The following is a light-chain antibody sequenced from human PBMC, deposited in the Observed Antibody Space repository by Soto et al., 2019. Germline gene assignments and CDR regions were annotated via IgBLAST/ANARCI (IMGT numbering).Light chain of an antibody. CDR2: EVS. CDR1: SSDVGSYNL. J-gene: IGLJ1*01. Sequence: QSALTQPASVSGSPGQSITISCTGTSSDVGSYNLVSWYQQHPGKAPKLMIYEVSKRPSGVSNRFSGSKSGNTASLTISGLQAEDEADYYCCSSAGSSSSVFGTGTRSPS. CDR3: CSSAGSSSSV. V-gene: IGLV2-23*02.